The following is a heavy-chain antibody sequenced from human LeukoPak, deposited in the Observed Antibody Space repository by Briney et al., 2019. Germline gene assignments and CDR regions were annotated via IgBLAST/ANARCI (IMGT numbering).Heavy chain of an antibody. V-gene: IGHV1-69*13. CDR3: ARDGSGSYYSPLWV. CDR1: GGTFSNDA. D-gene: IGHD3-10*01. CDR2: IIPMFATG. Sequence: AVKVSCKASGGTFSNDAISWVRQAPRQGLEWLGGIIPMFATGNYAQKFQGRVTITGDESTSTAYVELSSLRSEDTAVYYCARDGSGSYYSPLWVWGQRTLVTVSS. J-gene: IGHJ4*02.